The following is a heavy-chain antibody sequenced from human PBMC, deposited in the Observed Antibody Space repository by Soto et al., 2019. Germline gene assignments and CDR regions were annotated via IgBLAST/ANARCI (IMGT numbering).Heavy chain of an antibody. CDR2: INPSGGRI. CDR1: GYTFTTYY. Sequence: QVQVVQSGAEVKKPGASVKVSCKASGYTFTTYYIHWVRQAPGQGLEWMGVINPSGGRINYAQKSPGRVPMTRATSSSTVYRELRSLRSEDTAVYYCARDRGRGGSYYIYFYGMDVWGQGTTVTVSS. J-gene: IGHJ6*02. D-gene: IGHD1-26*01. CDR3: ARDRGRGGSYYIYFYGMDV. V-gene: IGHV1-46*01.